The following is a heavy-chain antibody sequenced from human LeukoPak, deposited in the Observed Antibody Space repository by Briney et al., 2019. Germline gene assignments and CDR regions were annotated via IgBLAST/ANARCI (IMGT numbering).Heavy chain of an antibody. CDR2: ISGSGGST. CDR1: GFTFSSHW. CDR3: AKERITMIVVVILGDAFDI. Sequence: QTGGSLRFSCADSGFTFSSHWMAWVRQAPGKGLEWVSAISGSGGSTYYADSVKGRFTISRDNSKNTLYLQMNSLRAEDTAVYYCAKERITMIVVVILGDAFDIWGQGTMVTVSS. J-gene: IGHJ3*02. V-gene: IGHV3-23*01. D-gene: IGHD3-22*01.